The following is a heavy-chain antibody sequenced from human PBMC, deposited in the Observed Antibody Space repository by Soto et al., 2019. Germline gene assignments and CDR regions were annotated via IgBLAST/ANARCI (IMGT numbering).Heavy chain of an antibody. CDR1: GYTFTGYY. Sequence: ASVKVSCKASGYTFTGYYMHWVRQAPGQGLEWMGWINPNSGGTNYAQKFQGWVTMTRNTSISTAYMELSRLRSDDTAVYYCARGSSRTGSSGYYEVWGQGTLVTVSS. CDR3: ARGSSRTGSSGYYEV. D-gene: IGHD3-22*01. J-gene: IGHJ4*02. CDR2: INPNSGGT. V-gene: IGHV1-2*04.